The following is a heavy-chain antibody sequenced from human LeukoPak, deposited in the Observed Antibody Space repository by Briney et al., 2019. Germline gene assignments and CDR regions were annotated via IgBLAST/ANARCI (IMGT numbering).Heavy chain of an antibody. Sequence: GGSLRRSCAASGFSFSSYSMNWVRQAPGKGLEWVSYISNSDGSIYYADSVKGRFTISRDNAKLSLFLQMNTLRDEDTAVYYCARDAATIGTYWYFDLWGRGTLVTVSS. V-gene: IGHV3-48*02. CDR1: GFSFSSYS. CDR2: ISNSDGSI. D-gene: IGHD1-1*01. J-gene: IGHJ2*01. CDR3: ARDAATIGTYWYFDL.